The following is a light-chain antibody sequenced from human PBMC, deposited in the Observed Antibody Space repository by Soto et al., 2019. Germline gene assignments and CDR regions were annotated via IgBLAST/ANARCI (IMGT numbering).Light chain of an antibody. CDR1: SSDVGGYKY. CDR2: DVT. V-gene: IGLV2-14*01. J-gene: IGLJ1*01. CDR3: SSYTSFKTLV. Sequence: QSALTQPASVSESPGQSITISCTGSSSDVGGYKYVSWYQQHPGKAPKLLIYDVTNRPSGVSKRFSGSKSGYTASLTISGLQSEDEDDYYCSSYTSFKTLVFGTGTKVTVL.